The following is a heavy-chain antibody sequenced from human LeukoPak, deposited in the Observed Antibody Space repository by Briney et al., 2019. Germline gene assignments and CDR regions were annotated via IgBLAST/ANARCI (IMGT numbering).Heavy chain of an antibody. Sequence: PGGSLRLSCAASGFTFSDYEMNWVRQAPGKGLEWVACISSTANTMYYLDSVKGRFTISRDTAKSSLYLQMSSLRAEDTAIYFCARATTYDVKPWFDPWGQATLITVSS. CDR2: ISSTANTM. CDR1: GFTFSDYE. CDR3: ARATTYDVKPWFDP. V-gene: IGHV3-48*03. J-gene: IGHJ5*02. D-gene: IGHD3-3*01.